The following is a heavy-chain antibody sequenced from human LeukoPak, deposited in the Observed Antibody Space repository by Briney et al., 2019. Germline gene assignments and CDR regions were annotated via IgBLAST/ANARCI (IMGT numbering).Heavy chain of an antibody. V-gene: IGHV4-61*05. Sequence: SETLSLTCTVSGGSISRSTYYWGWIRQPPGKGLEWIGYIYYSGSTNYNPSLKSRVTISVDTSKNQFSLKLSSVTAADTAVYYCARKSGSYSPKQNAFDIWGQGTMVTVSS. D-gene: IGHD1-26*01. CDR2: IYYSGST. J-gene: IGHJ3*02. CDR3: ARKSGSYSPKQNAFDI. CDR1: GGSISRSTYY.